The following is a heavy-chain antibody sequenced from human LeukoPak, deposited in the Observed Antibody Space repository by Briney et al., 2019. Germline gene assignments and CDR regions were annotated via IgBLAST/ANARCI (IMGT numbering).Heavy chain of an antibody. CDR3: AREISSWYRTEGRFNP. CDR1: GFTFSSYW. CDR2: IKQDGSEE. J-gene: IGHJ5*02. Sequence: GGSLRLSCAASGFTFSSYWMSWVRQAPGKWLEWVANIKQDGSEEYYVDSLRGRFTISRDNAKSSLYLQMNSLRVEDTAVYYCAREISSWYRTEGRFNPWGQGTLVTVSS. D-gene: IGHD6-19*01. V-gene: IGHV3-7*01.